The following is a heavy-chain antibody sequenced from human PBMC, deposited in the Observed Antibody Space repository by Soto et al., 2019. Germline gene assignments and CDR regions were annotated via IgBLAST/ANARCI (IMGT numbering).Heavy chain of an antibody. CDR1: GGSISSLY. J-gene: IGHJ4*02. CDR3: ARASRCKSEYECFAWLDF. CDR2: ISPSGDS. V-gene: IGHV4-4*07. Sequence: SETLSLTCTVSGGSISSLYWAWIRQPAGKGLEWIGRISPSGDSNYNPSLTSRVSMSLGTSKNQFSLTVSSVTAADTAVYYCARASRCKSEYECFAWLDFWGQGILVTVSS. D-gene: IGHD6-6*01.